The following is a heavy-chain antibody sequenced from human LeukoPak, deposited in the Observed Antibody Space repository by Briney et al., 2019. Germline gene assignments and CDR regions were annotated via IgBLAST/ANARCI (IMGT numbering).Heavy chain of an antibody. CDR3: ARDDRRDAFDI. J-gene: IGHJ3*02. CDR1: GGPISSYY. V-gene: IGHV4-59*12. Sequence: SETLSLTCTVSGGPISSYYWSWIRQPPGKGLEWIGYIYYSGSTDYNPSLKSRVTISVDTSKNQFSLKLSSVTTADTAVYYCARDDRRDAFDIWGQGTMVTVSS. CDR2: IYYSGST.